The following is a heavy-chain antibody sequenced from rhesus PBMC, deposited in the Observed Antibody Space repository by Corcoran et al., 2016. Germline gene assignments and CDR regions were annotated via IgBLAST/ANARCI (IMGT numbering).Heavy chain of an antibody. CDR2: SSGSSGST. CDR1: GSSIRSGYY. CDR3: ARRWRLDYSGSFPLRYFDY. Sequence: QVQLQESGPGLVKPSETLSLTCAVSGSSIRSGYYWGWLRQPPGQGMVYIGYSSGSSGSTYYNPSLKSRVTISKDTSKNQFSLKLSSVTAADTAVYYCARRWRLDYSGSFPLRYFDYWGQGVLVTVSS. J-gene: IGHJ4*01. D-gene: IGHD3-16*01. V-gene: IGHV4-99*01.